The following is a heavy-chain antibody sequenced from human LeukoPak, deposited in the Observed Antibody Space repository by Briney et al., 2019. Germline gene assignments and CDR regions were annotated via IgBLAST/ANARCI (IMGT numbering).Heavy chain of an antibody. Sequence: PSETLCLTCTVSGGSFSGYYWNWIRQPPGKGLEWIGYIYYSGSTNYNPSLKSGVSISLDTTKNQFSLKLSAVSAADTAVYYCARGLYYDILTGYRNNDAFDIWGQGTMVTVSS. J-gene: IGHJ3*02. D-gene: IGHD3-9*01. CDR2: IYYSGST. V-gene: IGHV4-59*01. CDR1: GGSFSGYY. CDR3: ARGLYYDILTGYRNNDAFDI.